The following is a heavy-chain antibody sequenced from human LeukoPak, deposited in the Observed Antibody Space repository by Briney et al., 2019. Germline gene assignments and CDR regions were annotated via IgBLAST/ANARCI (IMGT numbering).Heavy chain of an antibody. J-gene: IGHJ4*02. Sequence: ASVKLSCQASGYTFTANYIHWVRHPPGQGLERMGWINPDSGATSSAQKFQGRVSMTRDTSISTAYLDLNGLISDDTAVFYCARISRGRYYFDYWGQGTLVTVSS. CDR2: INPDSGAT. CDR3: ARISRGRYYFDY. CDR1: GYTFTANY. D-gene: IGHD2-15*01. V-gene: IGHV1-2*02.